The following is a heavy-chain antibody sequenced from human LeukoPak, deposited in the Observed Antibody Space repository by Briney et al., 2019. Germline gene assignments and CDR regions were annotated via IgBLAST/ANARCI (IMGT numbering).Heavy chain of an antibody. J-gene: IGHJ4*02. V-gene: IGHV3-21*01. CDR2: ISSGSSYI. D-gene: IGHD3-22*01. CDR3: ARSFYDSSGYPNFDY. CDR1: GYTFSSYS. Sequence: GGSLRLSCAASGYTFSSYSTNWVRQAPGKGLEWVSFISSGSSYIYYADSVEGRFTISRDNAKKSLYLQINSLRAGDTAVYFCARSFYDSSGYPNFDYWGQGTLVTVSS.